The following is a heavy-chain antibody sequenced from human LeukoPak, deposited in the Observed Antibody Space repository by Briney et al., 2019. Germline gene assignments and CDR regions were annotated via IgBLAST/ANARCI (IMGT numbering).Heavy chain of an antibody. CDR1: GFTFSDYY. V-gene: IGHV3-11*01. CDR3: ARDTYDFWSGYYKEVTAIPGASGAFDI. CDR2: ISSSGSTI. J-gene: IGHJ3*02. D-gene: IGHD3-3*01. Sequence: GGSLRLSCAASGFTFSDYYMSWIRQAPGKGLEWVSYISSSGSTIYYADSVKGRFTISRDNAKNSLYLQMNSLRAEDTAVYYCARDTYDFWSGYYKEVTAIPGASGAFDIWGQGTMVTVSS.